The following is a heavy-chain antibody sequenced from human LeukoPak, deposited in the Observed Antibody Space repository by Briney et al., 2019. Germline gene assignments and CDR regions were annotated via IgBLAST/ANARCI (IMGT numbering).Heavy chain of an antibody. Sequence: GGSLRLSCAASGFTFSNAWMSWVRQAPGKGLEWVSAISGSGGSTYYADSVKGRFTISRDNAKNTLYLQMNSLRAEDTAVYYCAREGIAVAGPLDYWGQGTLVTVSS. V-gene: IGHV3-23*01. CDR1: GFTFSNAW. D-gene: IGHD6-19*01. J-gene: IGHJ4*02. CDR2: ISGSGGST. CDR3: AREGIAVAGPLDY.